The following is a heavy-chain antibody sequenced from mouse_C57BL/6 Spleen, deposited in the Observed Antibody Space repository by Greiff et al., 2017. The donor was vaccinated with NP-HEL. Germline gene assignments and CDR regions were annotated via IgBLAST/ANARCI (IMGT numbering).Heavy chain of an antibody. J-gene: IGHJ3*01. CDR1: GFTFSDYG. Sequence: EVKVVESGGGLVKPGGSLKLSCAASGFTFSDYGMHWVRQAPEKGLEWVAYISSGSSTIYYADTVKGRFTLSRDNAKNTMLLQMTSLRSEDTAMYYCARPAWFAYWGQGTLVTVSA. V-gene: IGHV5-17*01. CDR2: ISSGSSTI. CDR3: ARPAWFAY.